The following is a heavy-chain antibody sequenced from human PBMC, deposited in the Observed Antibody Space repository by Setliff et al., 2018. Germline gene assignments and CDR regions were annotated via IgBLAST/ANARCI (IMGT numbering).Heavy chain of an antibody. CDR3: ARETVVVISSTKYYYYMDV. Sequence: SVKVSCKASGGTFNSYAISWVRQAPGQGLEWMGGIIPIFGSANYARKFQGRVTVTADESTSTAYMELRSLRSDDTAVYYCARETVVVISSTKYYYYMDVWGEGTTVTVSS. J-gene: IGHJ6*03. V-gene: IGHV1-69*13. CDR1: GGTFNSYA. D-gene: IGHD2-21*01. CDR2: IIPIFGSA.